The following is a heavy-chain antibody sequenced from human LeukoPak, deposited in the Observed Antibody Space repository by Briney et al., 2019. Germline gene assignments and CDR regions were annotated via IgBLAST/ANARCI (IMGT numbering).Heavy chain of an antibody. CDR3: ARGVLDSSGYYFDY. Sequence: SQTLSLTCTVSGGSISSGGYYWSWIRQHPGKGLEWIGYIYYSGSTYYNPSLKSRVTISVDTSKNQFSLKLSSVTAADTAVYYCARGVLDSSGYYFDYWGQGTLVAVSS. CDR1: GGSISSGGYY. CDR2: IYYSGST. V-gene: IGHV4-31*03. D-gene: IGHD3-22*01. J-gene: IGHJ4*02.